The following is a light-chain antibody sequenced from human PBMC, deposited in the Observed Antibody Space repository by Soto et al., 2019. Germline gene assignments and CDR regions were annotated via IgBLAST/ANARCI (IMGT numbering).Light chain of an antibody. Sequence: QSVLTQPASVSGSPGQSLTISCTGTSIDIAPYNYVSWYQQHPGKAPKLIIYEVSYRPSGISNRCSGSKSGNTASLTISGLQAEDEADYYCSSYTSSTNYVFGTGTKVTAL. CDR1: SIDIAPYNY. CDR3: SSYTSSTNYV. CDR2: EVS. V-gene: IGLV2-14*01. J-gene: IGLJ1*01.